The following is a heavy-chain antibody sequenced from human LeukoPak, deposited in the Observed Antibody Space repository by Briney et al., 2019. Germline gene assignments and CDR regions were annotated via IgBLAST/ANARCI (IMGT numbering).Heavy chain of an antibody. J-gene: IGHJ4*02. CDR1: GGSLSGYY. CDR3: ARVASLYSSSWYNY. V-gene: IGHV4-34*01. CDR2: INHSGST. Sequence: SETLSLTFAVYGGSLSGYYWSWIRQPPGKGLEWIGEINHSGSTNYNPSLKSRVTISVDTSKNQFSLKLSSVTAADTAVYYCARVASLYSSSWYNYWGQGTLVTVSS. D-gene: IGHD6-13*01.